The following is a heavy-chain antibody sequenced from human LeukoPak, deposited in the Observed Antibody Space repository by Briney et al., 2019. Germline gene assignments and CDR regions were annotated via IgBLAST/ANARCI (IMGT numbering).Heavy chain of an antibody. CDR1: GFTFSSYA. J-gene: IGHJ4*02. CDR3: AKRDYDGPFDH. CDR2: ISGSGGST. V-gene: IGHV3-23*01. D-gene: IGHD4-23*01. Sequence: GGSLRLSCAASGFTFSSYAMSWVRQAPGKGLEWVSAISGSGGSTYYADSVKGRFTISRHNSKNTLYLQISSQGAEDTGACYYAKRDYDGPFDHRAERTLVTVSS.